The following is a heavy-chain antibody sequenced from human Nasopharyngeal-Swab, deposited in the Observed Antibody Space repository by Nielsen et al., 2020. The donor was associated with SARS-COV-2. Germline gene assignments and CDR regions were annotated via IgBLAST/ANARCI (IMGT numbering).Heavy chain of an antibody. V-gene: IGHV4-34*01. Sequence: SETLSLTCAVYGGSFSGYYWSWIRQPPGKGLEWIGEINHSGSTNYNPSLKSRVSMSVDTSKNQFSLKLNSVTAADTAVYYCARAPAGSVADFWGQGTLVTVSS. CDR1: GGSFSGYY. J-gene: IGHJ4*02. D-gene: IGHD3-10*01. CDR3: ARAPAGSVADF. CDR2: INHSGST.